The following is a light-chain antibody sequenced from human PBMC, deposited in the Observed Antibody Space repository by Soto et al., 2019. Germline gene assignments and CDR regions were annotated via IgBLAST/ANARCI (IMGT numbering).Light chain of an antibody. J-gene: IGLJ2*01. CDR2: EVT. Sequence: QSALTQPASVSGSPGQSITISCTGTSSDVGGYNFVSWYQQQPGKAPKLMVYEVTNRPSGVSYRFSGSKSGNTASLTISGLQAEDEADDFCSSYTGSGTLIFGGGTKVTVL. CDR1: SSDVGGYNF. CDR3: SSYTGSGTLI. V-gene: IGLV2-14*01.